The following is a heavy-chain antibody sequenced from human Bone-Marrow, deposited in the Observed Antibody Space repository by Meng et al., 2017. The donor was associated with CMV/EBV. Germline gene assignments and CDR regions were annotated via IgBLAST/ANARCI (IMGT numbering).Heavy chain of an antibody. D-gene: IGHD2-8*01. CDR2: IKSKADGGTT. CDR1: GFTFNNAW. CDR3: SPHLNGDV. J-gene: IGHJ6*02. V-gene: IGHV3-15*01. Sequence: GGSLRLSCVASGFTFNNAWMSWVRQAPGKGLEWVGRIKSKADGGTTQFAAPVKGRFTISRDDSENMVHLQMSSLRTEDTAIYYCSPHLNGDVWGQGTTVTVSS.